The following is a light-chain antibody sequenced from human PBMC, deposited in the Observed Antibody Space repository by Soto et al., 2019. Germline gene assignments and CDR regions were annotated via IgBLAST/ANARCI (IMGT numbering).Light chain of an antibody. Sequence: QSVLTQPPSASATPGQRVTISCSGSDSNVGINFVYWYQQLPGTAPKLLIYTNDQRPSGVPDRFSGSKSGTSASLAISGLRSEDEADYYCSSYTAGGTIFGTGTKLTVL. V-gene: IGLV1-47*02. CDR2: TND. J-gene: IGLJ1*01. CDR1: DSNVGINF. CDR3: SSYTAGGTI.